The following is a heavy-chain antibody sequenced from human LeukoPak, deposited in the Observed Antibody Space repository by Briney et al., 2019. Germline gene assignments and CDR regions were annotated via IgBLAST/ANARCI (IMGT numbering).Heavy chain of an antibody. Sequence: KPSETLSLTCTVSGGSISSYYWSWIRQPPGKGLEWIGYIYYSGSTNYNPSLESRVTISVDTSKNQFSLKLSSVTAADTAVYYCARVIVRTEDAFDIWGQGTMVTVSS. J-gene: IGHJ3*02. D-gene: IGHD3-22*01. V-gene: IGHV4-59*01. CDR2: IYYSGST. CDR3: ARVIVRTEDAFDI. CDR1: GGSISSYY.